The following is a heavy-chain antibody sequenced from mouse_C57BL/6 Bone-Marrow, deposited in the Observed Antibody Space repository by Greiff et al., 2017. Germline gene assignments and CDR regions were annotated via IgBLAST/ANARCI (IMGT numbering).Heavy chain of an antibody. CDR2: IHPNSGST. CDR1: GYTFTSYW. CDR3: ARKRGIVTHYYAMDY. D-gene: IGHD2-5*01. Sequence: QVQLQQPGAELVKPGASVKLSCKASGYTFTSYWMHWVKQRPGQGLEWIGMIHPNSGSTNYNEKFKSKATLTVDKSSSTAYRQLSSLTSEDSAVYYCARKRGIVTHYYAMDYWGQGTSVTVSS. V-gene: IGHV1-64*01. J-gene: IGHJ4*01.